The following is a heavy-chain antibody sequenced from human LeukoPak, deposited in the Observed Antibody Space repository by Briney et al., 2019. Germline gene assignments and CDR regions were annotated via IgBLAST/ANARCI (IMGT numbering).Heavy chain of an antibody. D-gene: IGHD1-1*01. J-gene: IGHJ4*02. CDR3: ARVNINNWHSCDY. CDR1: GGSISSNNW. Sequence: SGTLSLTCAVSGGSISSNNWWGWVRQPPGKGLEWIGEIYHSGSPNYNPSLKSRVTISVDKSRNHFSLNLSSVTAADTAVYYCARVNINNWHSCDYWGQGTLVTVAS. CDR2: IYHSGSP. V-gene: IGHV4-4*02.